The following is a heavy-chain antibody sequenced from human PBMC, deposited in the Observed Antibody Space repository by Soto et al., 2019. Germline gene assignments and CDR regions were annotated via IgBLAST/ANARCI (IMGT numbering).Heavy chain of an antibody. CDR3: APRYNWNDPHGFDP. V-gene: IGHV2-5*02. CDR1: GFSLSTSGVG. CDR2: IYWDDDK. J-gene: IGHJ5*02. Sequence: QITLKESGPTLVKPTQTLTLTCTFSGFSLSTSGVGVGWIRQPPGKALEWLALIYWDDDKRYSPSLKSRLTITKDTSNNQVVLTMTNMAPVDTATYYCAPRYNWNDPHGFDPWGQGTLVTVSS. D-gene: IGHD1-1*01.